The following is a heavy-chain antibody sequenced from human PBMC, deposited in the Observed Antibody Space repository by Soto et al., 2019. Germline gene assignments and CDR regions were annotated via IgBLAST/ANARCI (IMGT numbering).Heavy chain of an antibody. J-gene: IGHJ5*02. CDR2: INHSGST. D-gene: IGHD6-19*01. Sequence: SETLSLTCAVYGGSFSGYYWSWIRQPPGKGLEWIGEINHSGSTNYNPSLKSRVTISVDTSKNQFSLKLSSVTAADTAVYYCARKYSSGWYDWFDPWGQGTLVTVSS. V-gene: IGHV4-34*01. CDR3: ARKYSSGWYDWFDP. CDR1: GGSFSGYY.